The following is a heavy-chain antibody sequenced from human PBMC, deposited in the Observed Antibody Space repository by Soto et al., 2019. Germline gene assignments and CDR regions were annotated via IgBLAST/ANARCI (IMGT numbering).Heavy chain of an antibody. CDR1: GGTFSSYT. CDR2: IIPILGIA. Sequence: QVQLVQSGAEVKKPGSSVKVSCKASGGTFSSYTISWVRQAPGQGLEWMGRIIPILGIANYAQKFQGRVTITADKSPSTAYMGLSSLRSEDTAVYYCARGGGEYCSSTSCYLGSWGQGTLVTVSS. CDR3: ARGGGEYCSSTSCYLGS. V-gene: IGHV1-69*02. D-gene: IGHD2-2*01. J-gene: IGHJ5*02.